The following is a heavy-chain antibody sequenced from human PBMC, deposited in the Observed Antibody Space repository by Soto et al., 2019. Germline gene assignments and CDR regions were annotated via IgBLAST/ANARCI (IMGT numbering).Heavy chain of an antibody. CDR3: ARVERGTATTVVDAFDI. CDR2: MSHSGGT. Sequence: QVQLQQWGAGLLKPSETLSLTCAVYGGFVSSGSYYWSWIRQPPGKGLEWIGEMSHSGGTHFNPSLKSRVTISVDTCKNQVSLKMSSVTAADTALYYCARVERGTATTVVDAFDIWGPGTMVTVSS. V-gene: IGHV4-34*01. D-gene: IGHD1-1*01. J-gene: IGHJ3*02. CDR1: GGFVSSGSYY.